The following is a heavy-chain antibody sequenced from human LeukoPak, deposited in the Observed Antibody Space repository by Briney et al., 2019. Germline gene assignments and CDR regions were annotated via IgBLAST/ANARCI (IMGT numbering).Heavy chain of an antibody. CDR2: IRYDGSNK. J-gene: IGHJ4*02. CDR3: AKDKLATTAFDY. V-gene: IGHV3-30*02. CDR1: GFTFSSYG. D-gene: IGHD1-26*01. Sequence: PGGSLRLSCAASGFTFSSYGMHWVRQAPGKGLEWVAFIRYDGSNKYYADSVKGRFTISRDNSKNTLYLQMNSLRAEDTAVYYCAKDKLATTAFDYWGQGTLVTVSS.